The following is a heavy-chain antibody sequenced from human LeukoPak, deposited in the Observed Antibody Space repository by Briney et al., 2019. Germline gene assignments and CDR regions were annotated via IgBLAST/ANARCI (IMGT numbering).Heavy chain of an antibody. CDR2: IYYNGNT. D-gene: IGHD3-22*01. CDR1: GASISSSY. V-gene: IGHV4-59*01. Sequence: SGTLSLTCTVSGASISSSYWSWIRQPPGKRLEWIGYIYYNGNTNSNPSLKSRVTISADTSKNRFSLKLSSVTAADTAIYYCVRGNYDNRGYSNAFDIWGQGTMVTVSP. CDR3: VRGNYDNRGYSNAFDI. J-gene: IGHJ3*02.